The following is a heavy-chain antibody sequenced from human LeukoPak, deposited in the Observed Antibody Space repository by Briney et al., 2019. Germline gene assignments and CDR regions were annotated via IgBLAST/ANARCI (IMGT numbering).Heavy chain of an antibody. Sequence: PGGSLRLSCAASGFTFSSYAMSWVRQAPGKGLEWVSAIGGSGGSTYYADSVKGRFTISRDNSKNTLYLQMNSLRAEDTAVYYCAKTVVAARTYYFDYWGRGTLVTVSS. CDR1: GFTFSSYA. V-gene: IGHV3-23*01. CDR2: IGGSGGST. CDR3: AKTVVAARTYYFDY. J-gene: IGHJ4*02. D-gene: IGHD2-15*01.